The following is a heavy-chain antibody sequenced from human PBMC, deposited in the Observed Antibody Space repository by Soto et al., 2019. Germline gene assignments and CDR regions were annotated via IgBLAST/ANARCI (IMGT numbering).Heavy chain of an antibody. D-gene: IGHD3-22*01. J-gene: IGHJ5*02. CDR2: IIPIFGTA. CDR1: GGTFSSYA. V-gene: IGHV1-69*13. CDR3: ARPSNYYDSRGYQSSLDP. Sequence: SVKVSCKASGGTFSSYAISWVRQAPGQGLEWMGGIIPIFGTANYAQKFQGRVTITADESTSTAYMELSSLRSEDTAVYYCARPSNYYDSRGYQSSLDPWGQGTLVTVSS.